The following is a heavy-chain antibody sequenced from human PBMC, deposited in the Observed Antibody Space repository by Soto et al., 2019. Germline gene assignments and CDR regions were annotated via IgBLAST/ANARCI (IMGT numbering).Heavy chain of an antibody. Sequence: SGPTLVNPTQTLTLTCTISGFSLSTDGMRVSWIRQPPGKALEWLARIDWDDDKFYSTSLKTRLTIPKDTSKNQVVLTMTNMDPVDTATYYCARTPTYGAGYFDYWGQGALVTVSS. CDR1: GFSLSTDGMR. CDR2: IDWDDDK. CDR3: ARTPTYGAGYFDY. D-gene: IGHD4-17*01. V-gene: IGHV2-70*04. J-gene: IGHJ4*02.